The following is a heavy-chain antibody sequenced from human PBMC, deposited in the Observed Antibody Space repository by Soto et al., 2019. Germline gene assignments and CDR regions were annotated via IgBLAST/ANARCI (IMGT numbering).Heavy chain of an antibody. Sequence: QVQLVQSGAEEKKPGASVKVSCKASGYTFTSYAMHWVRQAPGQRLEGMGWINAGNDNTKYSQKYQGRVTITRDTSANTAYMELSSLRSEDTAVYCPARCSGYYYWDDSWGQGTMFTVSS. CDR2: INAGNDNT. CDR1: GYTFTSYA. J-gene: IGHJ4*02. CDR3: ARCSGYYYWDDS. V-gene: IGHV1-3*05. D-gene: IGHD3-22*01.